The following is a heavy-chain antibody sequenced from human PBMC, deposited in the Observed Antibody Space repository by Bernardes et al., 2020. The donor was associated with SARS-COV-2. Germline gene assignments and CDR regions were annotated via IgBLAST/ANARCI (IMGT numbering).Heavy chain of an antibody. J-gene: IGHJ4*02. CDR2: INSTRDGGSA. D-gene: IGHD3-22*01. CDR3: TSTFYYDSSGDR. V-gene: IGHV3-15*01. Sequence: GGSLRLSCAASGFTFSGVWMSWVRQAPGKGLEWLGRINSTRDGGSADYAAPVEGRFTISRDDSTNTLYLQMSSLKTEDTAVYYCTSTFYYDSSGDRWGQGTLVTVSS. CDR1: GFTFSGVW.